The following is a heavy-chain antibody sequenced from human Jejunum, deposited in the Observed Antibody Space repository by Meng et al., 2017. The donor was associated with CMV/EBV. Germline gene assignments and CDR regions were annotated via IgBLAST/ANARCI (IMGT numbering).Heavy chain of an antibody. V-gene: IGHV3-7*01. Sequence: WAVSGFTYSNCWMSWVRQSPGMGLEWVANIKQDGSATYYADSVKGRFTISRDNAKNSLYLQMDNLRADDTAVYYCEREDIVVFDYWGQGTLVTVSS. D-gene: IGHD2-15*01. CDR2: IKQDGSAT. J-gene: IGHJ4*02. CDR3: EREDIVVFDY. CDR1: GFTYSNCW.